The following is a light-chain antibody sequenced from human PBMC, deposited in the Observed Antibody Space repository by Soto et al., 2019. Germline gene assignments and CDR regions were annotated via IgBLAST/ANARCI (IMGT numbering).Light chain of an antibody. J-gene: IGLJ3*02. CDR2: ENN. Sequence: NFMLTQPHSVSESPGKTLSISCTRSSGSIANNYVQWYQQRPGSAPTTVIYENNQRLSGVPDRFSGSKSATSASLAISGLRFDDEADYYCAAWDDSLNGWVFGGGTQLTVL. V-gene: IGLV6-57*04. CDR3: AAWDDSLNGWV. CDR1: SGSIANNY.